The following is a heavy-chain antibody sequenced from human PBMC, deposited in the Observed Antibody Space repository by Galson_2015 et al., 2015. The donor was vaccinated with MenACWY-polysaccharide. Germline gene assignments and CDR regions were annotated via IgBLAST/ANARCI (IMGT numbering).Heavy chain of an antibody. CDR1: GFTFRSYA. CDR2: ISGSGGST. D-gene: IGHD3-10*01. Sequence: SLRLSCAASGFTFRSYAMNWVRQAPGKGLEWVSAISGSGGSTYYADSVKGRFTISRDKSKNTLYLQMNSLRAEDTAVYYCAKGGLTMVRDPSGDYWGQGTLVTVSS. CDR3: AKGGLTMVRDPSGDY. V-gene: IGHV3-23*01. J-gene: IGHJ4*02.